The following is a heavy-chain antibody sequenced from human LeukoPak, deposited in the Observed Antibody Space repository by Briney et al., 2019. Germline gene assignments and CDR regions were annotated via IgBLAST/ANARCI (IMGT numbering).Heavy chain of an antibody. CDR2: IRSKTDGGTI. J-gene: IGHJ4*02. V-gene: IGHV3-15*01. Sequence: GLSLRLSCAASGFTLSNAYMSWVRQAPGKGLEWVGRIRSKTDGGTIDYAAPVKDRFTISRDDSKNTLYLQMNSLKTEDTAVYYCTTAVAGTVRIDYWGQGTLVTVSS. CDR3: TTAVAGTVRIDY. CDR1: GFTLSNAY. D-gene: IGHD6-19*01.